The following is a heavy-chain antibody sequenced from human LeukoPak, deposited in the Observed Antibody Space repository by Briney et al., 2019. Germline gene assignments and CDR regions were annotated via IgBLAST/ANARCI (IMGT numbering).Heavy chain of an antibody. CDR2: ISYDGSNK. CDR3: AKDRSAGRSSGWYQYYFDY. Sequence: PGGSLRLSCAASGFTFSSYGMHWVRQAPGKGLEWVAVISYDGSNKYYADSVKGRFTISRDNSKNTLYLQMNSLRAEDTAVYYCAKDRSAGRSSGWYQYYFDYWGQGTLVTVSS. D-gene: IGHD6-19*01. CDR1: GFTFSSYG. V-gene: IGHV3-30*18. J-gene: IGHJ4*02.